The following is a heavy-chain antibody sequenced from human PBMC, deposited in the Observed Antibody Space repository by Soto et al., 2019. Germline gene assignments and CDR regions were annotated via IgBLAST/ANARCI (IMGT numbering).Heavy chain of an antibody. V-gene: IGHV3-13*01. CDR3: ARGNNWNYALSFDY. D-gene: IGHD1-7*01. CDR2: IGTAGDT. J-gene: IGHJ4*02. Sequence: PGGSLRLSCAASGFTFSSYDMHWVRQATGKGLEWVSAIGTAGDTYYPGSVKGRFTISRENAKNSLYLQMNSLRAEDTAVYYCARGNNWNYALSFDYWGQGTLVTVSS. CDR1: GFTFSSYD.